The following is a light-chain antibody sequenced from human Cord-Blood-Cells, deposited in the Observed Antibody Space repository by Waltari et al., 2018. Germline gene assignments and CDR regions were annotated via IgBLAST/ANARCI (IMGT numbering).Light chain of an antibody. CDR2: DVS. V-gene: IGLV2-11*01. Sequence: QSALTQPRPVSGSPGQSVTISCTGTSSDVGCYNYVPWYQQHPGKAPKLMIYDVSKRPSGVPDRFSGSKSGNTASLTISGLQAEDEADYYCCSYAGSYTWVFGGGTKLTVL. CDR1: SSDVGCYNY. CDR3: CSYAGSYTWV. J-gene: IGLJ3*02.